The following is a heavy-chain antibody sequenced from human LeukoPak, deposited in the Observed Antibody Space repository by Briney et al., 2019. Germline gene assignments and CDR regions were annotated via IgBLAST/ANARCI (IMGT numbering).Heavy chain of an antibody. CDR1: GFTFSSYG. CDR2: ISYDGSNK. Sequence: GGSLRLSCAACGFTFSSYGMHWVRQAPGKGLEWVAVISYDGSNKYYADSMKGRFTISRDNSKNTLYLQMNSLRAEDTAVYYCAKDSLRGDCLDYWGQGTLVTVSS. V-gene: IGHV3-30*18. CDR3: AKDSLRGDCLDY. J-gene: IGHJ4*02. D-gene: IGHD2-21*02.